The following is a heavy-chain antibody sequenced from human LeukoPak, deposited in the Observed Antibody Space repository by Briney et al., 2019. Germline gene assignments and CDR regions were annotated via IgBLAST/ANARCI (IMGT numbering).Heavy chain of an antibody. D-gene: IGHD2-2*01. CDR2: IYYSGST. Sequence: SETLSLTCAVYGGSFSGYYWGWIRQPPGKGLEWIGSIYYSGSTYYNPSLKSRVTISVDTSKNQFSLKLSSVTAADTAVYYCARSCSSTSCYLPIDYWGQGTLVTVSS. V-gene: IGHV4-34*01. CDR3: ARSCSSTSCYLPIDY. J-gene: IGHJ4*02. CDR1: GGSFSGYY.